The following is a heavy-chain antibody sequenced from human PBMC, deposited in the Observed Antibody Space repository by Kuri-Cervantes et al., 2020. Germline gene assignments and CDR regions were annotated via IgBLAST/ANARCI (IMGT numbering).Heavy chain of an antibody. CDR1: GYTFTSYG. V-gene: IGHV1-18*01. CDR2: ISAYNGNT. CDR3: ARSRRYYDFWSGYSQYYFDY. J-gene: IGHJ4*02. D-gene: IGHD3-3*01. Sequence: ASVKVSCKASGYTFTSYGISWVRQAPGQGLEWMGWISAYNGNTNYAQKFQGRVTMTRDTSTSTVYMELSSLRSEDTAVYYCARSRRYYDFWSGYSQYYFDYWGQGTLVTVSS.